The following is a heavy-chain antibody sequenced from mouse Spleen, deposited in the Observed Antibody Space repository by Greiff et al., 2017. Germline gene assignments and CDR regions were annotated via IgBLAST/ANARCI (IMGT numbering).Heavy chain of an antibody. CDR3: ARDGGFAWFAY. V-gene: IGHV7-1*01. J-gene: IGHJ3*01. CDR1: GFTFSDFY. CDR2: SRNKANDYTT. Sequence: EVKVVESGGGLVQSGRSLRLSCATSGFTFSDFYMEWVRQAPGKGLEWIAASRNKANDYTTEYSASVKGRFIVSRDTSQSILYLQMNALRAEDTAIYYCARDGGFAWFAYWGQGTLVTVSA.